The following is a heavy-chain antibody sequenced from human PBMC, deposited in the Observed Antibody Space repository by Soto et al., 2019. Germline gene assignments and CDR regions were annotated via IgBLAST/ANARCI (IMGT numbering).Heavy chain of an antibody. D-gene: IGHD4-17*01. CDR3: AKDRYGTGSDGYFDY. CDR2: ISGSGGST. CDR1: GFTFSSCA. V-gene: IGHV3-23*01. Sequence: PGGSLRLFCAASGFTFSSCAMSWVRQAPGKGLEWVSAISGSGGSTYYADSVKGRFTISRDNSKNTLYLQMDSLRAEDTAVYYCAKDRYGTGSDGYFDYWGQGTLVTVSS. J-gene: IGHJ4*02.